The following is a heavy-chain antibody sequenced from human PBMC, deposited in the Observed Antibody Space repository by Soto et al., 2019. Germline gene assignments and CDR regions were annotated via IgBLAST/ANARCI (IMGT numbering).Heavy chain of an antibody. CDR1: GFTFTNYY. V-gene: IGHV1-18*01. Sequence: QVQLVQSGAEVKKPGASVKVSCKTSGFTFTNYYINWVRQAPGQGLEVMGWISAYSGNTNYAQNLQGRVTMTTDTSASTAYLELRSLRSDDTAVYFCARGDTYYVNWYFDYWGQGTLATVSS. D-gene: IGHD1-1*01. CDR3: ARGDTYYVNWYFDY. CDR2: ISAYSGNT. J-gene: IGHJ4*02.